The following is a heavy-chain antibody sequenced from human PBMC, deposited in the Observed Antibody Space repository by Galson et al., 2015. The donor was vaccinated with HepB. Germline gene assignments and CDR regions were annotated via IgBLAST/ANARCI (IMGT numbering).Heavy chain of an antibody. CDR2: IIPILGIA. Sequence: SVKVSCKASGGTFSSYAIGWVRQAPGQGLEWMGRIIPILGIANYAQKLQGRVTITADKSTSTAYMELSSLRSEDTAVYYCARRGYYDSSGPQGDYWGQGTLVTVSS. V-gene: IGHV1-69*04. CDR3: ARRGYYDSSGPQGDY. J-gene: IGHJ4*02. CDR1: GGTFSSYA. D-gene: IGHD3-22*01.